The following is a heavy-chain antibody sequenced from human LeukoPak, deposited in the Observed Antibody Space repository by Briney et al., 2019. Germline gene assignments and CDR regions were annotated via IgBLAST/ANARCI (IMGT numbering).Heavy chain of an antibody. CDR3: ARDGGGEYTSSGYEAY. J-gene: IGHJ4*02. V-gene: IGHV1-18*01. Sequence: ASVKVSCQASGYTFTSYGISWVRQAPGQGLEWMGWISAYNGNTNYAQKLQGRFTMTTDTSTSTAYMELRSLESDDTAVYYCARDGGGEYTSSGYEAYGGKEPLVTVPS. D-gene: IGHD6-13*01. CDR1: GYTFTSYG. CDR2: ISAYNGNT.